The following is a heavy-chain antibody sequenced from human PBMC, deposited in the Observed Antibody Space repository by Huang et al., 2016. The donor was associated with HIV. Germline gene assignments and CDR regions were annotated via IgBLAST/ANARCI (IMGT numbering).Heavy chain of an antibody. V-gene: IGHV4-39*01. CDR1: GGSIKSRNYY. CDR2: IYYGGSP. J-gene: IGHJ4*02. D-gene: IGHD3-22*01. CDR3: ARRQGSGYYFYFDY. Sequence: QLQLQESGPGLVKPSDTLSLNCTISGGSIKSRNYYWGGVRQAPGKGLEWIGYIYYGGSPYSNPSLRSRVSLSVDTSKNQVTLKVNAVIAADTAVYYCARRQGSGYYFYFDYWGRGIPVTVSA.